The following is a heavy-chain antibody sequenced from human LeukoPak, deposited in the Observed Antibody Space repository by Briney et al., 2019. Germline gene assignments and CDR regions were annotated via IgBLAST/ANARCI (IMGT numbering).Heavy chain of an antibody. CDR2: IGSSGITI. D-gene: IGHD3-22*01. CDR1: GFTFSDYY. V-gene: IGHV3-11*04. CDR3: ARHVVAVGFDY. Sequence: GGSLRLSCAASGFTFSDYYMSWIRQAPGKGLEWVSYIGSSGITIYHADSVKGRFTISRDNAKNSLYLQMNSLRAEDTAVYYCARHVVAVGFDYWGQGTLATVSS. J-gene: IGHJ4*02.